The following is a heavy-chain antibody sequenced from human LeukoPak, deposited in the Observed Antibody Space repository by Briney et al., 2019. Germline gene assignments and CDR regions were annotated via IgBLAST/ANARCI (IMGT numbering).Heavy chain of an antibody. J-gene: IGHJ4*02. V-gene: IGHV1-69*13. CDR3: ARVRGIAVAPDY. CDR1: GGTFSSYA. D-gene: IGHD6-19*01. Sequence: GASVKVSCKASGGTFSSYAISWVRQAPGQGLEWMGGIIPIFGTANYAQKFQGRVTITADESTSTAYMELSSLRSEDTAVYYCARVRGIAVAPDYWGQGTLVTVSS. CDR2: IIPIFGTA.